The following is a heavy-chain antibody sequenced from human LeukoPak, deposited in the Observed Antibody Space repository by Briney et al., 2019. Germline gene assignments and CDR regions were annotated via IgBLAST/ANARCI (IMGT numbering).Heavy chain of an antibody. D-gene: IGHD3-16*01. CDR2: IYSGRTT. Sequence: SETLSLTCTVSAGSISSSSHHWGRIRQSPGTGLEWIGSIYSGRTTYYNPSLNSRVTISVDTSKNQFSLKLSSVTAADTAVYYCARGGTENFDYWGQGTLVTVSS. CDR1: AGSISSSSHH. V-gene: IGHV4-39*07. J-gene: IGHJ4*02. CDR3: ARGGTENFDY.